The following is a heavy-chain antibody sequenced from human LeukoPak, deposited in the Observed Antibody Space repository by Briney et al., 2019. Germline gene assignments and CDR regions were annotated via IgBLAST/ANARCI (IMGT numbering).Heavy chain of an antibody. CDR2: INHSGTT. J-gene: IGHJ3*02. Sequence: PSETLSLTCAVYGGSFSGYSWTWIRQPPGKGLEWMGEINHSGTTNYNSSLKSRVPISLATSKTHFSLRLPSVTAADTAVYYCARPATYFESLDAFDIWGQGTMVTVSS. V-gene: IGHV4-34*01. CDR1: GGSFSGYS. CDR3: ARPATYFESLDAFDI. D-gene: IGHD3-9*01.